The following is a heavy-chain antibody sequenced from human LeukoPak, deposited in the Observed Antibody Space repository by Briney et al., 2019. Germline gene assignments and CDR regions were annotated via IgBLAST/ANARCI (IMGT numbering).Heavy chain of an antibody. CDR2: INPNSGGT. Sequence: ASVKVSCKASGYTFTGYYMHWVRQAPGQGLEWMGWINPNSGGTNYAQKSQGRVTMTRDTSISTAYMELSRLRSDDTAVYYCARDGIAAAAPGTGYGMDVWGQGTTVTVSS. CDR3: ARDGIAAAAPGTGYGMDV. CDR1: GYTFTGYY. V-gene: IGHV1-2*02. J-gene: IGHJ6*02. D-gene: IGHD6-13*01.